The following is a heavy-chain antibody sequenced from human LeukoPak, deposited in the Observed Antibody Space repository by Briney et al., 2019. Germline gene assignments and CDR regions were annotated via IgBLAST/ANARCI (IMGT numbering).Heavy chain of an antibody. Sequence: SVKVSCKASGGTFSSYAISWVRQAPGQGLEWMRRIIPIFGTANYAQKFQGRVTITTDESTSTAYMELSSLRSEDTAVYYCALTVSSSWYGYFQHWGQGTLVTVSS. J-gene: IGHJ1*01. D-gene: IGHD6-13*01. CDR3: ALTVSSSWYGYFQH. V-gene: IGHV1-69*05. CDR1: GGTFSSYA. CDR2: IIPIFGTA.